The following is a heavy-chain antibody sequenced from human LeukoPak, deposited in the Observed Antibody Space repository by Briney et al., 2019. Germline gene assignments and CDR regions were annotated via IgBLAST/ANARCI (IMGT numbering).Heavy chain of an antibody. D-gene: IGHD5-18*01. J-gene: IGHJ6*04. CDR3: ASRPEHGYSYGRAYYYYGMDV. Sequence: SVRVSCKASGYTFNIYGVSWVRQAPGQGLEWMGGIIPIFGTANYAQKFQGRVTITADESTSTAYMELSSLRSEDTAVYYCASRPEHGYSYGRAYYYYGMDVWGKGTTVTVSS. CDR2: IIPIFGTA. V-gene: IGHV1-69*13. CDR1: GYTFNIYG.